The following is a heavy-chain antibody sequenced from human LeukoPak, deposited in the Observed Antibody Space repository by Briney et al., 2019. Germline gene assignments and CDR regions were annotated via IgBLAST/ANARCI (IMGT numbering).Heavy chain of an antibody. J-gene: IGHJ4*02. CDR2: ISAYNGNT. D-gene: IGHD3-10*01. V-gene: IGHV1-18*01. CDR1: GYTFTSYG. Sequence: ASVKVSCKASGYTFTSYGISWVRQAPGQGLEWMGWISAYNGNTNYAQKLQGRVTMTTDTSTSTAYMELRSLRSDDTAVYYCARDTRFRNYYGSGRPFDYWGQGTLVTVSS. CDR3: ARDTRFRNYYGSGRPFDY.